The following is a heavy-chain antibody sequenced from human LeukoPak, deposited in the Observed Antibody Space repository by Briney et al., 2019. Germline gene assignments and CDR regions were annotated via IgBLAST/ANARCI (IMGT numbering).Heavy chain of an antibody. CDR3: ASRRGCSGGSCFHGWFDP. CDR1: GGSISSSSYY. Sequence: SETLSLTCTVSGGSISSSSYYWGWIRQPPGKGLEWIGSIYYSGSTYYNPSLKSRVTISVDTSKNQFSLKLSSVTAADTAVYYCASRRGCSGGSCFHGWFDPWGQGTLVTVSS. V-gene: IGHV4-39*07. D-gene: IGHD2-15*01. CDR2: IYYSGST. J-gene: IGHJ5*02.